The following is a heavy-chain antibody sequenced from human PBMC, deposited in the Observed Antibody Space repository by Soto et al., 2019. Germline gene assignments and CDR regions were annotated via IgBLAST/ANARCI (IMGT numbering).Heavy chain of an antibody. J-gene: IGHJ5*02. V-gene: IGHV1-3*01. D-gene: IGHD1-26*01. CDR1: GFTFTSYA. CDR2: INGGYGHT. Sequence: ASVKVSCKTSGFTFTSYALHWVRQAPGQRPEWMGWINGGYGHTKYSKHFQDRVTTTRDTSASTAYLELSSLTSEDTAIYYCARGYAVDSDGYYNDRFDHWGQGTLVTVSS. CDR3: ARGYAVDSDGYYNDRFDH.